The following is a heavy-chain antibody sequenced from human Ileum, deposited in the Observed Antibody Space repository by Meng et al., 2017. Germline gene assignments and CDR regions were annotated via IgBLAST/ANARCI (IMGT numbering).Heavy chain of an antibody. CDR3: ARDSYGCDY. J-gene: IGHJ4*02. CDR1: GFTFSYYN. CDR2: ISYDGDNI. Sequence: GGSLRLSCAASGFTFSYYNMHWVRQAPGKGLEWVAFISYDGDNIYYADSVKGRLTISRDNADNKLFLQMSSLTTEDTGVYYCARDSYGCDYWGQGTVVTVSS. D-gene: IGHD4-17*01. V-gene: IGHV3-30*03.